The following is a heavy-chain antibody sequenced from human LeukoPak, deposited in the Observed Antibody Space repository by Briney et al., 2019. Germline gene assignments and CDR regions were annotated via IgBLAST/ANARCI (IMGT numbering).Heavy chain of an antibody. V-gene: IGHV3-30*02. J-gene: IGHJ3*02. CDR2: IRYDGSNK. CDR3: AKESPEEEPHAFDI. Sequence: PGGSLRLSCAASGFTFSSYGMHWVRQAPGKGLEWVAFIRYDGSNKYYADSVKGRFTISRDNSKNTLYLQMNSLRAEDTAVYYCAKESPEEEPHAFDIWGQGTMVTVSS. D-gene: IGHD1-14*01. CDR1: GFTFSSYG.